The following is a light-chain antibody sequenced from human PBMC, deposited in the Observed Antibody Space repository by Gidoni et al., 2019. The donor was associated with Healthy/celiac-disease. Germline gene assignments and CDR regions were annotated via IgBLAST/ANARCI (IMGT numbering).Light chain of an antibody. J-gene: IGKJ2*01. CDR1: QSLLHSNGYNY. Sequence: DSVMTQSPLPLPVTPGEPASISCRSSQSLLHSNGYNYLDWYLQKPGQSPQLLIYLGSNRASGVPDRFSGSGSGTDFTLKISRVEAEDVGVYYCMQALQTPYTFXQXAKLEIK. CDR3: MQALQTPYT. CDR2: LGS. V-gene: IGKV2-28*01.